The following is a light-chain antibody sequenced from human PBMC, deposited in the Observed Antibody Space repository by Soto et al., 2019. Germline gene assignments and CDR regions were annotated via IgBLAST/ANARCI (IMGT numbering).Light chain of an antibody. V-gene: IGKV3-20*01. J-gene: IGKJ4*01. CDR1: QSVSSSY. Sequence: EIVLTQSPGTLSLSPGERATLSCRASQSVSSSYLAWYQQKPGQAPRLLIYGASSRATGIPDRFSGSGSGTAFTLTISRLEPVDFAVYYCQQYGSLLTFGGGTKVEIK. CDR3: QQYGSLLT. CDR2: GAS.